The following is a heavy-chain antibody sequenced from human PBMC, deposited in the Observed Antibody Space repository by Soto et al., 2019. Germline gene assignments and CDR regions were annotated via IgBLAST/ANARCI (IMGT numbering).Heavy chain of an antibody. CDR3: AILRIAAAGTVVPPYYYYGMDV. V-gene: IGHV1-3*01. CDR1: GYTFPSYA. J-gene: IGHJ6*02. Sequence: GASVKGSCQASGYTFPSYAMHWVRPAPGQRLEWMGWINAGNGNTKYSQKFQGRVTITRDTSASTAYMELSSLRSEDTAVYYCAILRIAAAGTVVPPYYYYGMDVWGQGTTVTVSS. D-gene: IGHD6-13*01. CDR2: INAGNGNT.